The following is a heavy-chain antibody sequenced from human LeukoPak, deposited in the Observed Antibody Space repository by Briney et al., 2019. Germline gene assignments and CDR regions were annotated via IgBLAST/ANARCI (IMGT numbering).Heavy chain of an antibody. J-gene: IGHJ4*02. V-gene: IGHV1-8*01. CDR1: GYPFTSYD. D-gene: IGHD6-19*01. CDR3: ARGRGWGILDS. Sequence: ASVKVSCKTSGYPFTSYDIHWVRQAAGHGLEWMSWMTPNSEKRAYAQKFQGRVTMTTNTSIDTAYMELSSLTFDDTAIYYCARGRGWGILDSWGQGHLVAVSS. CDR2: MTPNSEKR.